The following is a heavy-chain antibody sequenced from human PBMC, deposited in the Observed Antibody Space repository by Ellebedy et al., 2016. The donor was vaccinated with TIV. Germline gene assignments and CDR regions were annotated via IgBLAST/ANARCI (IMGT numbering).Heavy chain of an antibody. CDR1: GFNFGGHA. D-gene: IGHD2-8*02. J-gene: IGHJ3*02. CDR2: IGSSAYST. CDR3: AKDVRYTTGWGGALDI. Sequence: GESLKISCAASGFNFGGHAMKWVRQAPGKGLEWVSSIGSSAYSTHYADSVKGRFTISQDNSRKTLYLQMNSLRGEDTAVYFCAKDVRYTTGWGGALDIWGQGAMVIVSS. V-gene: IGHV3-23*01.